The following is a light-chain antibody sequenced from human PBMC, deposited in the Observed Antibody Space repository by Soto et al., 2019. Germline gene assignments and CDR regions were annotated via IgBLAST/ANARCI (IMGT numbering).Light chain of an antibody. J-gene: IGLJ1*01. CDR1: SSDIGTYSL. Sequence: QSALTQPASVSGSPGQSITISCTGTSSDIGTYSLVSWYQQFPGKAPKVIIYDDNKRPSGVSNRFSGSRSGNSASLTISGLQAEDEAEYSCCSYAGRSIYVFGSGTKVTVL. V-gene: IGLV2-23*01. CDR2: DDN. CDR3: CSYAGRSIYV.